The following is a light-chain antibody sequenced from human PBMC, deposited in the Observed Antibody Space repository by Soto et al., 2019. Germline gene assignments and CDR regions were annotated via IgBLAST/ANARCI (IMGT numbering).Light chain of an antibody. V-gene: IGLV1-44*01. Sequence: QSVLTQPPSASGTPGQTVTISCSGSGSNIRHNTVNWYQQVPGTAPKLLIYYDNQRPSGVPDRFSGSKSATSASLAISGLQSDDEADYYCAAWDDSLNAVIFGGGTKLTVL. CDR1: GSNIRHNT. CDR2: YDN. J-gene: IGLJ2*01. CDR3: AAWDDSLNAVI.